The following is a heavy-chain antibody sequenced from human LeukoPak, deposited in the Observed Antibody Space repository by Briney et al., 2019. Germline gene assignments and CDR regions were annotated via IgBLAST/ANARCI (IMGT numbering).Heavy chain of an antibody. J-gene: IGHJ6*03. CDR2: IYTSGST. V-gene: IGHV4-61*02. D-gene: IGHD2-21*02. CDR1: GGSISSGSYY. Sequence: PSETLSLTCTVSGGSISSGSYYWSWIRQPAGKGLEWIGRIYTSGSTNYNPSLKSRVTISVDTSKNQFSLKLSSVTAADTGVYYCARDNCGGDCYHWYYYYMDVWGKGTTVTVSS. CDR3: ARDNCGGDCYHWYYYYMDV.